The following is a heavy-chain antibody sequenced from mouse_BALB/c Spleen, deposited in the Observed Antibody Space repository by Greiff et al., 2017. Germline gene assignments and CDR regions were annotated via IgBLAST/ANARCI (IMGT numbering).Heavy chain of an antibody. CDR1: GFTFTDYY. D-gene: IGHD1-1*01. Sequence: DVQLQESGGGLVQPGGSLRLSCATSGFTFTDYYMSWVRQPPGKALEWLGFIRNKANGYTTEYSASVKGRFTISRDNSQSILYLQMNTLRAEDSATYYCARDSYCLYAMDYWGQGTSVTVSS. J-gene: IGHJ4*01. V-gene: IGHV7-3*02. CDR3: ARDSYCLYAMDY. CDR2: IRNKANGYTT.